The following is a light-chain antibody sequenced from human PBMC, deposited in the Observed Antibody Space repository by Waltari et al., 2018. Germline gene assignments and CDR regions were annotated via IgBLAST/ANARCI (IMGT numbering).Light chain of an antibody. J-gene: IGKJ3*01. CDR2: DAS. Sequence: DIQMTQSPSSLSASVGDRVTITCQASQDISNYLNWYQQKPGKAPKLRIYDASNLETGVPSRFSGSGSGTDFTFTISSLQPEDIATYYCQQYDNLRVTFGPGTKVDIK. V-gene: IGKV1-33*01. CDR1: QDISNY. CDR3: QQYDNLRVT.